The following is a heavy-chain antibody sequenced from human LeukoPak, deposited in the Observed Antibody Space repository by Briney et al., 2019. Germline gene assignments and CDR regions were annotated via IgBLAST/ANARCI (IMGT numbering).Heavy chain of an antibody. D-gene: IGHD1-26*01. CDR3: AIRLYSGSYWGD. CDR1: GFTFSSYW. J-gene: IGHJ4*02. Sequence: GGSLRLSCAASGFTFSSYWMHWVRQAPGKGLVWVSRINSDGSSTSYADSVKGRFTISRDNAKNTLYLQMNSLRAEDTAVYYCAIRLYSGSYWGDWGQGTLVTVSS. CDR2: INSDGSST. V-gene: IGHV3-74*01.